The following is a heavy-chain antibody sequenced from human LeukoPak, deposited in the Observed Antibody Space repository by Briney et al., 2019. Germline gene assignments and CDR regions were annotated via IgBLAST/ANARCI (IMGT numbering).Heavy chain of an antibody. Sequence: GGSLTLSRSASGLPFSSYWTSSVRPAPGEGRGWVANNRSDGSEKFYIASVTGRFTISRDNAKNSLFLQMNSLRAEDAAIYYCARDEADPPLVNYRFDFWGQGTLVTVSS. CDR3: ARDEADPPLVNYRFDF. J-gene: IGHJ4*02. CDR2: NRSDGSEK. CDR1: GLPFSSYW. D-gene: IGHD3-22*01. V-gene: IGHV3-7*01.